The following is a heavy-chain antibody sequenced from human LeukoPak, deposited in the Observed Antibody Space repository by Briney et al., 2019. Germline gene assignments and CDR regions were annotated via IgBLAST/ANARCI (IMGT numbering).Heavy chain of an antibody. J-gene: IGHJ6*03. V-gene: IGHV3-21*01. D-gene: IGHD3-22*01. CDR3: AKISGLSYYYYMDV. Sequence: GGSLRLSCAASGFTFSSYSMNWVRQAPGKGLEWVSSISSSSSYIYYADSVKGRFTISRDNAKNSLYLQMNSLRAEDTAVYYCAKISGLSYYYYMDVWGKGTTVTISS. CDR1: GFTFSSYS. CDR2: ISSSSSYI.